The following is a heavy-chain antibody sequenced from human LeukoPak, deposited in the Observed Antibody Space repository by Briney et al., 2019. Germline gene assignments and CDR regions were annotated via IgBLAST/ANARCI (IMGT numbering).Heavy chain of an antibody. V-gene: IGHV4-59*12. Sequence: PSETLSLTCTVSGGSISSYYWSWIRQPPGKGLEWIGYIYYSGSTNYNPSLKSRVTISVDTSKNQFSLKLSSVTAADTAVHYCAREVRGVISYYFDYWGQGTLVTVSS. CDR2: IYYSGST. CDR3: AREVRGVISYYFDY. J-gene: IGHJ4*02. D-gene: IGHD3-10*01. CDR1: GGSISSYY.